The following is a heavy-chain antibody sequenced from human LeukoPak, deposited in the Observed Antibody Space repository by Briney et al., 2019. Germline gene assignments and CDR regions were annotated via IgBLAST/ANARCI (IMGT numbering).Heavy chain of an antibody. CDR3: ARVLRGGHGSDY. V-gene: IGHV1-69*06. D-gene: IGHD3-10*01. J-gene: IGHJ4*02. Sequence: ASVKVSCKASGGTFISYAISWVRQAPGQGLEWMGGIIPIFGTANYAQKFQGRVTITADKSTSTAYMELSSLRSEDTAVYYCARVLRGGHGSDYWGQGTLVTVSS. CDR1: GGTFISYA. CDR2: IIPIFGTA.